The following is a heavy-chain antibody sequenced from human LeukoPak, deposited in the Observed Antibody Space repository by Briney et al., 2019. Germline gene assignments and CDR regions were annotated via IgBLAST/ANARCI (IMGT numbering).Heavy chain of an antibody. CDR3: VSPTTDYPFLYYFDS. J-gene: IGHJ4*02. V-gene: IGHV3-30*19. Sequence: GGSLRLSCAASGFTFSSYGMHWVRQAPGKGLEWVAVISSDGNSKNFALSVKGRFAISRDNSKNTLFLQMNNLRSEDTALYYCVSPTTDYPFLYYFDSWGQGTLVTVSS. D-gene: IGHD5-12*01. CDR1: GFTFSSYG. CDR2: ISSDGNSK.